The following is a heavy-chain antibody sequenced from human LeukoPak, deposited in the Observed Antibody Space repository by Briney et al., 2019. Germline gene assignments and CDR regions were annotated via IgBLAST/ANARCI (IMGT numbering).Heavy chain of an antibody. CDR3: ARDPPLAIAAAGPRSSYYYDSSGYFLFDY. Sequence: ASVKVSCKASGYTFSAYYMHWVRQAPGQGLEWMGWINPKSGDTNYAQKFQGRVTMTRDTSISTAYMELSRLRSDDTAVYYCARDPPLAIAAAGPRSSYYYDSSGYFLFDYWGQGTLVTVSS. D-gene: IGHD3-22*01. J-gene: IGHJ4*02. CDR1: GYTFSAYY. V-gene: IGHV1-2*02. CDR2: INPKSGDT.